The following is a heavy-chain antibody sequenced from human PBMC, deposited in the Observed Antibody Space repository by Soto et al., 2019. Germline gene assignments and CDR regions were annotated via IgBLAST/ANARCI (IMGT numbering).Heavy chain of an antibody. V-gene: IGHV1-69*06. J-gene: IGHJ6*02. D-gene: IGHD4-4*01. CDR1: GGTFSRYA. CDR3: GSYSNPAFYYHGIDI. CDR2: IIPIFGTA. Sequence: QVQLVQSGAEVKKPGSSVKVSCKASGGTFSRYAINWVRQAPGQGLEWMGGIIPIFGTANYAQQFQGRVTVYADRSTTTAYMELSNLRSEDTAIYYCGSYSNPAFYYHGIDIWGQGTTVTVSS.